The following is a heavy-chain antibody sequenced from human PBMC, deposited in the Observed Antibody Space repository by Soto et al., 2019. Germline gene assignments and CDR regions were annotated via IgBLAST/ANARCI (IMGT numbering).Heavy chain of an antibody. Sequence: PGGSLRLSCAASGFTLRNYAMSWVRQTPGKGLEWVSLITKSGDSTYYADSVKGRFTISRDNSKNTLFLQMNSLRAEDTALYYCVFRHLLTDDILQPLLYFDYRGQGTLVTVSS. J-gene: IGHJ4*02. CDR2: ITKSGDST. CDR1: GFTLRNYA. D-gene: IGHD2-8*01. CDR3: VFRHLLTDDILQPLLYFDY. V-gene: IGHV3-23*01.